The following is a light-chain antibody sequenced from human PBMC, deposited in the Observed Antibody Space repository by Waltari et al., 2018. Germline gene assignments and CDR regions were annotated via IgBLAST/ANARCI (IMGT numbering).Light chain of an antibody. J-gene: IGLJ3*02. CDR3: CSFAGSTTWV. V-gene: IGLV2-23*01. Sequence: QSALTQPASVSGSPGQSITISCTGTSSDVGGYKLVSWYQQHPGKAPKLKIYEGNKWPSGVSHRFSGSKSGNTASLTISGLQAEDEADYYCCSFAGSTTWVFGGGTTLTVL. CDR2: EGN. CDR1: SSDVGGYKL.